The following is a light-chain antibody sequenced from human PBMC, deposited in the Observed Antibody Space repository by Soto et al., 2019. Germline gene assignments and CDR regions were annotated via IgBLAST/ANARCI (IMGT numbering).Light chain of an antibody. CDR2: GTS. CDR3: HQYGGSPTLT. CDR1: QRVSSSY. V-gene: IGKV3-20*01. Sequence: EIVLTQSPGTLSLSPGERATLSCRASQRVSSSYLAWYQQKPGQAPRLLIYGTSSRATGIPDRFIGSGSGTDLSLTISRLEPDDFAVYYCHQYGGSPTLTFGQGTKVQIK. J-gene: IGKJ1*01.